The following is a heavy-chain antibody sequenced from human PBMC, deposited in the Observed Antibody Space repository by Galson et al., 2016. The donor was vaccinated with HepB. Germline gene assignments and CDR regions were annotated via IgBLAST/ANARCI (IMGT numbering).Heavy chain of an antibody. D-gene: IGHD3-9*01. V-gene: IGHV3-20*03. Sequence: QAPGKGLEWVSGINWNGGSPGYVDSVKGRFTISRDNAKSSLYLQMNSLRAEDTALYYCARATPYYDILTGYYNYYFDYWGQGTLVTVSS. CDR3: ARATPYYDILTGYYNYYFDY. CDR2: INWNGGSP. J-gene: IGHJ4*02.